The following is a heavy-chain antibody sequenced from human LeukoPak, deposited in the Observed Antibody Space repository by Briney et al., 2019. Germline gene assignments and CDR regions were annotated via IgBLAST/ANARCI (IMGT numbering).Heavy chain of an antibody. V-gene: IGHV3-7*03. J-gene: IGHJ4*02. CDR1: GFPFSSYG. D-gene: IGHD2-21*01. CDR2: INPDGNKK. Sequence: GRSLRLSCVASGFPFSSYGMNWVRQAPGKGLEWVASINPDGNKKGLADSVRGRFTISRDDAENSLNLQMNSLRVEDTAVYYCARDFAYKKFDYWGQGTLVTVSS. CDR3: ARDFAYKKFDY.